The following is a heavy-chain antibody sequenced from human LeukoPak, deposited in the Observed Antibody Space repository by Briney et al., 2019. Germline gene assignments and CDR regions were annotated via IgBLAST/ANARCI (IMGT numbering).Heavy chain of an antibody. Sequence: GGSLRLSCVASGFNFTDFYMSWLRQAPGKGLEWVALIRFDGTDTYYADSVRGRFTISRDNSKSTLYLQMNSLRAKDTAVYYCSKNLTSVSGGDFDPWGQGTLVTVSS. J-gene: IGHJ5*02. D-gene: IGHD2-21*02. V-gene: IGHV3-30*02. CDR3: SKNLTSVSGGDFDP. CDR2: IRFDGTDT. CDR1: GFNFTDFY.